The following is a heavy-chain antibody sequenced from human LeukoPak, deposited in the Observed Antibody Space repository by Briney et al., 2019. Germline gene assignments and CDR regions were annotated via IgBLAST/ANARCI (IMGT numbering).Heavy chain of an antibody. CDR1: GGSFSNYF. D-gene: IGHD4-17*01. J-gene: IGHJ4*02. Sequence: PPETLSLTCTVSGGSFSNYFWTWIRQPPGKGLEWIGEISLSGTIKYNPSLKSRVTISVDTSKDQFSLKLSTVTAADTAVYYCALSTTTVTTRTLDYWGQGALVIVSS. CDR3: ALSTTTVTTRTLDY. CDR2: ISLSGTI. V-gene: IGHV4-34*01.